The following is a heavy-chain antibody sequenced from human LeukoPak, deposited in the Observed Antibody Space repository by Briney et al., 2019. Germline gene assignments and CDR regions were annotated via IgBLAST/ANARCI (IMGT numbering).Heavy chain of an antibody. Sequence: GGSLRLSCAASGFTFDDYGMSWVRQAPGKGLEWVSGINWNGGSTGYADSVKGRFTISRDNAKNTLYLQMNTLRAEDTAVYYCTSLGEPDIVLMVYPEDYWGQGTLVTVSS. CDR2: INWNGGST. J-gene: IGHJ4*02. CDR3: TSLGEPDIVLMVYPEDY. V-gene: IGHV3-20*04. CDR1: GFTFDDYG. D-gene: IGHD2-8*01.